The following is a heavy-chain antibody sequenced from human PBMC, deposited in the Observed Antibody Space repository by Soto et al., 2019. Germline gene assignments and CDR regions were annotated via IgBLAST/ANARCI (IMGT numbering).Heavy chain of an antibody. CDR1: GFSLSTSGVG. J-gene: IGHJ4*02. CDR2: IYWDDDK. Sequence: QITLKESGPPLVKPTQTLTLTCTFSGFSLSTSGVGVGWIRQPPGKALEWLALIYWDDDKRYSPSLKSRLTTPKHTPKTRVFLTTPNRAPVNTPTFSGAPSSGGGGDYGGQGPRVPFS. V-gene: IGHV2-5*02. CDR3: APSSGGGGDY. D-gene: IGHD3-10*01.